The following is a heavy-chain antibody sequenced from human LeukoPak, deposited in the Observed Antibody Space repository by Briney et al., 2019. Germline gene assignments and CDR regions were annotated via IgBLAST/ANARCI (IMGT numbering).Heavy chain of an antibody. CDR3: ARGRIDVVRGIDY. J-gene: IGHJ4*02. CDR2: IYYSGST. CDR1: GGSISSYY. Sequence: PSETLSLTCTVSGGSISSYYWSWIRQSPGKGLEWIGYIYYSGSTNYNPSLKSRVTISVDTSKNQFSLKLSSVTAADTAVYYCARGRIDVVRGIDYWGQGTLVTVSS. V-gene: IGHV4-59*01. D-gene: IGHD1-14*01.